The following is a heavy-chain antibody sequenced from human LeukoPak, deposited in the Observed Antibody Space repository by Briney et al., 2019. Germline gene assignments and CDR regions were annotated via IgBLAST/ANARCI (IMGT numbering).Heavy chain of an antibody. CDR2: IYYSGST. Sequence: PSETLSLTCTVSGGTIRSYYWNWIRQPPGKGLEWIGYIYYSGSTNYDPSVESRVTISVDTSKNQFSLKLSSVTAADTAGYYCARGHSSGWYYFDYWGQGTLVTVSS. CDR3: ARGHSSGWYYFDY. CDR1: GGTIRSYY. D-gene: IGHD6-19*01. V-gene: IGHV4-59*01. J-gene: IGHJ4*02.